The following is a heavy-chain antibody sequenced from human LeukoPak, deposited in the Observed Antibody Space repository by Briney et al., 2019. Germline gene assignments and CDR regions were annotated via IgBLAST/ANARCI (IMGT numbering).Heavy chain of an antibody. J-gene: IGHJ4*02. Sequence: ASVKVSCKASGYTFTSYGISWVRQAPGQGLEWMGWISGYSGNTNYAQKLQGRVTMTTDTSTSTVCMELRSLISDDTAVYYCARSSLYCSGGSCIFYYFEYWGQGTLVTVSS. CDR3: ARSSLYCSGGSCIFYYFEY. CDR2: ISGYSGNT. V-gene: IGHV1-18*01. D-gene: IGHD2-15*01. CDR1: GYTFTSYG.